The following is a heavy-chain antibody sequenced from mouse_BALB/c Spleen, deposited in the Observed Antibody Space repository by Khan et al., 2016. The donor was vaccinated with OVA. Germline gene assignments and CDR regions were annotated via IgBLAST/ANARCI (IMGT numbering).Heavy chain of an antibody. CDR3: VGGYYDGEMDC. CDR1: GFTFNKYA. J-gene: IGHJ4*01. D-gene: IGHD1-1*01. V-gene: IGHV5-6-5*01. CDR2: ISSANNI. Sequence: EVELVESGGGLVKPGGSRKLSCAASGFTFNKYAMSWVRQTPEKRLEWVASISSANNIHYPDSVKGQFTISRDNARSILYLEMSSLRSEDTAMYYWVGGYYDGEMDCWGQGTSVTVSS.